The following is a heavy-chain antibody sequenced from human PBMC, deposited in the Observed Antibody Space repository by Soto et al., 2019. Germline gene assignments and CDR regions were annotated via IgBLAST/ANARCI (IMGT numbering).Heavy chain of an antibody. D-gene: IGHD4-17*01. CDR1: GFTFSSYA. CDR2: ISGSGGST. J-gene: IGHJ4*02. Sequence: PGGSLRLSCAASGFTFSSYAMSWVRQAPGKGLEWVSAISGSGGSTYYADSVKGRFTISRDNSKNTLYLQMNSLRAEDTAVYYCAKDEALTTVTRLWKDTRPQNYFDYWGQGTLVTVSS. CDR3: AKDEALTTVTRLWKDTRPQNYFDY. V-gene: IGHV3-23*01.